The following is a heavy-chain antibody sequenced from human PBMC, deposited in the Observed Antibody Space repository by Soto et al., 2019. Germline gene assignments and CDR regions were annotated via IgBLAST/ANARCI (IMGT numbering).Heavy chain of an antibody. V-gene: IGHV3-33*01. CDR1: GFTFSSYG. D-gene: IGHD5-12*01. J-gene: IGHJ6*03. CDR3: ARDSGSGGIVATIFYSYYSMDV. Sequence: PGGSLRLSCAASGFTFSSYGMHWVRQAPGKGLEWVAVIWYDGSSKYYADSVKGRFTISRDNSKNTLYLQMNSLRAEDTAVYYCARDSGSGGIVATIFYSYYSMDVWGKGTTVTVSS. CDR2: IWYDGSSK.